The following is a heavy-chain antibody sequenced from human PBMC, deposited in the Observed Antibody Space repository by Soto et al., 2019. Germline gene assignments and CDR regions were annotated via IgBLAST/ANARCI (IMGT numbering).Heavy chain of an antibody. V-gene: IGHV3-30*03. CDR2: ISYDGSDK. CDR3: VGGRSYFDD. CDR1: GFPFTSYG. J-gene: IGHJ4*02. D-gene: IGHD3-16*01. Sequence: QVQLVESGGGVVQPGRSLRLSCAASGFPFTSYGMHWVREGPDKGLEWVAIISYDGSDKYYADSVKGRFTISRDNSKNSLYLYMNGLGPEDTALYYCVGGRSYFDDRGKGPLLIVS.